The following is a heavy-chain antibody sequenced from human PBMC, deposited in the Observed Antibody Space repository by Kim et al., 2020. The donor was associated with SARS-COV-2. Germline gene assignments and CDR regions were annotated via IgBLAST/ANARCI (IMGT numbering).Heavy chain of an antibody. CDR1: GYTFTELS. V-gene: IGHV1-24*01. J-gene: IGHJ1*01. CDR3: ATTTGSYYEYAEYFQH. D-gene: IGHD3-10*01. Sequence: ASVKVSCKVSGYTFTELSMHWVRQAPGKGLEWMGGFDPEDGETIYAQKFQGRVTMTEDTSTDTAYMELSSLRSEDTAVYYCATTTGSYYEYAEYFQHWGQGTLFTVSS. CDR2: FDPEDGET.